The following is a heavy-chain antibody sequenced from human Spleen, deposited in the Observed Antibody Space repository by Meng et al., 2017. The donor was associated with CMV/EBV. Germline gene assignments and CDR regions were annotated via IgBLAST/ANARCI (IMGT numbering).Heavy chain of an antibody. V-gene: IGHV1-18*04. J-gene: IGHJ4*02. D-gene: IGHD2-2*01. CDR1: GYTFTGNY. CDR2: ISAYNGNT. CDR3: ARVARYCTNTSSCFDY. Sequence: ASVKVSCKASGYTFTGNYIHWVRQAPGQGLEWMGWISAYNGNTDYAQKLQGRVTMTTDTSTSTAYMELRSLRSDDTAMYYCARVARYCTNTSSCFDYWGQGTLVTSPQ.